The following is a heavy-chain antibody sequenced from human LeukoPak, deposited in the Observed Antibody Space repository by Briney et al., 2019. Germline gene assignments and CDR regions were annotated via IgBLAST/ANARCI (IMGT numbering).Heavy chain of an antibody. CDR3: TRSVGKLGYCDTSSCYAGAFDT. CDR2: IRSQAYGGTT. Sequence: GGSLRLSCTGSGFTFGDFALGWVRQAPGKGLPWLGFIRSQAYGGTTEYAASLKARFTISRDDSRGIAYLRMNGLRVDDTAVYFCTRSVGKLGYCDTSSCYAGAFDTWGQGALVTVS. D-gene: IGHD2-2*01. J-gene: IGHJ4*02. CDR1: GFTFGDFA. V-gene: IGHV3-49*04.